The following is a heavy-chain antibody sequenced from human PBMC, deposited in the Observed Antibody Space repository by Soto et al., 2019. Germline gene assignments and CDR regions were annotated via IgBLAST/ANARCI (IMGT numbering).Heavy chain of an antibody. D-gene: IGHD3-22*01. CDR1: GFTFSSYA. CDR3: AKDLSITMIVVVISAFDI. V-gene: IGHV3-23*01. CDR2: ISGSGGST. J-gene: IGHJ3*02. Sequence: GGSLRLSCAASGFTFSSYAMSWVRQAPGKGLEWVSAISGSGGSTYYADSVKGRFTISRDNSKNTLYLQMNSLRAEDTAVYYCAKDLSITMIVVVISAFDIWGQGTMVTVSS.